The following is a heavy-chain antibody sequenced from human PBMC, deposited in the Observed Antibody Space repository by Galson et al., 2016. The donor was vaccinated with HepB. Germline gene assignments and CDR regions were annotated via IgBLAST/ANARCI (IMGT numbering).Heavy chain of an antibody. CDR2: ISTRRTT. V-gene: IGHV3-23*01. D-gene: IGHD1-1*01. J-gene: IGHJ4*02. CDR1: GFVFSNFG. Sequence: SLRLSCAASGFVFSNFGLSWVRQAPGKGLEWVASISTRRTTSYSDSVQGRFTISRDNSNNTLYLQMNGLRAEDTAVYYCAKERLVRRIFDHWGQGTLFTVSS. CDR3: AKERLVRRIFDH.